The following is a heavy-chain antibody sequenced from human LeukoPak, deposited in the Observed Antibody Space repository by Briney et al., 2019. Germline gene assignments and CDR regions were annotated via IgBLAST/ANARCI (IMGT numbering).Heavy chain of an antibody. Sequence: ASVKVSCKVSGYTLTELSMHWVRQAPGKGLEWMGDFDPEDGETIYAQKFQGRVTMTEDTSTDTAYVELSSLRSEDTAVYYCATERASSNFWSGYWPPGYWGQGTLVTVSS. V-gene: IGHV1-24*01. CDR1: GYTLTELS. CDR2: FDPEDGET. J-gene: IGHJ4*02. CDR3: ATERASSNFWSGYWPPGY. D-gene: IGHD3-3*01.